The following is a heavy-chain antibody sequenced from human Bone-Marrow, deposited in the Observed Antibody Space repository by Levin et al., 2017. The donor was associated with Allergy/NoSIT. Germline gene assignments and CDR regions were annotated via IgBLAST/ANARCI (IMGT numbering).Heavy chain of an antibody. CDR1: GGSTSSGDYY. D-gene: IGHD3-10*01. J-gene: IGHJ4*02. CDR3: ARGSPNYFPSGSNYGSWDS. CDR2: IHYTGRS. V-gene: IGHV4-31*03. Sequence: SCTVSGGSTSSGDYYWTWIRQHPRKGLEWIGYIHYTGRSYYNPSLKSRVTISVDTSKNQFSLKLSTVTAADTAVYYCARGSPNYFPSGSNYGSWDSWGQGILVTVSS.